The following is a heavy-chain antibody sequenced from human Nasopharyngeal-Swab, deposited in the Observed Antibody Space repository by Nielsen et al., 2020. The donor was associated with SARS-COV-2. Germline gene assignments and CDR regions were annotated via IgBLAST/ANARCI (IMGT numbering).Heavy chain of an antibody. J-gene: IGHJ4*02. D-gene: IGHD2-15*01. CDR3: EAATQGLDY. V-gene: IGHV3-43*01. CDR2: ITWDGGTT. Sequence: GESLKISCAASGFTFDDFTMHWVRQAPGKGLEWVSLITWDGGTTYYADSVKGRFTISRDNNKNFLYLQMNSLRTDDSALYYCEAATQGLDYWGQGTQDTVSS. CDR1: GFTFDDFT.